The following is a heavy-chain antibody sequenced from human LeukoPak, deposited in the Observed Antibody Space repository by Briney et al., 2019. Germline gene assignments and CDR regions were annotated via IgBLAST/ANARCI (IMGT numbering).Heavy chain of an antibody. CDR3: ARMTSSGWYAAGYYFDY. CDR2: IYYSGST. V-gene: IGHV4-59*01. J-gene: IGHJ4*02. CDR1: CRSISNKY. Sequence: PSEPLSLTCTLSCRSISNKYWIWLRQPPGKALEWIGYIYYSGSTNYNPSLKSRVTILVDTSKNQFSLKMSSVTAADTAVYYCARMTSSGWYAAGYYFDYWGEGTLVTVSS. D-gene: IGHD6-19*01.